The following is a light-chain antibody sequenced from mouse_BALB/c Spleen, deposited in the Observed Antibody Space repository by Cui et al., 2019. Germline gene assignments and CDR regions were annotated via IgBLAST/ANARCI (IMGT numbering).Light chain of an antibody. CDR1: SRVSSSY. CDR2: RTS. Sequence: ENVLTQSPAIMSASPGEKVTMTCRASSRVSSSYLHWYQQKSGASPKLWIYRTSNLASGVPARFSGSGSGTSYSLTISSVEAEDAATYYCQQYSGYTWTFGGGTKLEIK. V-gene: IGKV4-57-1*01. CDR3: QQYSGYTWT. J-gene: IGKJ1*01.